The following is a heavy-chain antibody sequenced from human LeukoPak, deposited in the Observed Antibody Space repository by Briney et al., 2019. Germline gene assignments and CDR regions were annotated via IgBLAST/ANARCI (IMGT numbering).Heavy chain of an antibody. D-gene: IGHD1-14*01. CDR1: GYTFTGYY. CDR3: ARVLARYGNLDY. Sequence: ASVKVSCKASGYTFTGYYMHWVRQAPGQGPEWMGWINPNSGGTNYTQKFQGRVTMTRDTSISTAYLELNRLTSDDTAVYYCARVLARYGNLDYWGQGILVTVSS. J-gene: IGHJ4*02. CDR2: INPNSGGT. V-gene: IGHV1-2*02.